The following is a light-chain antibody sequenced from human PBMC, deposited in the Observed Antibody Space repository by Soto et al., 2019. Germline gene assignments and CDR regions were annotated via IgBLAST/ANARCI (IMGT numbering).Light chain of an antibody. CDR3: QQHGNSVTWT. V-gene: IGKV3-15*01. CDR2: DAS. Sequence: EIVLTQSAATLSGSSGDRATLSCGASQYIGSTIAWYQQRSGQAPRLLIFDASIRLPTVPARFSGSVSGTEFTLTITRLEPEDFAVYYCQQHGNSVTWTFGQGTKVDIK. J-gene: IGKJ1*01. CDR1: QYIGST.